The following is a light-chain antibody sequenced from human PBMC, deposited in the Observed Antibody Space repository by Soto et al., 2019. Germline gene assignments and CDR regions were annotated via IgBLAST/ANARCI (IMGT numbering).Light chain of an antibody. Sequence: EIVMTQSPATLSVSPGERATLSCRASQSVSSNLAWYQQKPGQAPRLLIYGASTRATGIPARFSGSGSGTEFTPTISSLQSEDFAVYYCQQYNNWLRTFGQGTKVDIK. CDR3: QQYNNWLRT. CDR2: GAS. J-gene: IGKJ1*01. CDR1: QSVSSN. V-gene: IGKV3-15*01.